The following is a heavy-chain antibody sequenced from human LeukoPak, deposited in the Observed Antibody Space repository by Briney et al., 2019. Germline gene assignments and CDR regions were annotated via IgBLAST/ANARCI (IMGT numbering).Heavy chain of an antibody. CDR3: ARDPYRGYDYSDY. CDR2: ISSSSSTI. Sequence: GGSLRLTCAASGFTFSSYSMNWVRQAPGKGREWVAYISSSSSTIYYADSVKGRFTISRDHAKNSLYLQMNSLSAEDTAVYYCARDPYRGYDYSDYWGQGTLVTVSS. J-gene: IGHJ4*02. D-gene: IGHD5-12*01. CDR1: GFTFSSYS. V-gene: IGHV3-48*01.